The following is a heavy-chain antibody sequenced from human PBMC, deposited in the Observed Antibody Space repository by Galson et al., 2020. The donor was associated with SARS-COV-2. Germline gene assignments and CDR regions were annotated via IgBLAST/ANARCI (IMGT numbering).Heavy chain of an antibody. J-gene: IGHJ4*02. CDR3: AKRHRDSSGFDC. D-gene: IGHD3-22*01. CDR1: GFTFSSYA. Sequence: GGSLRLSCAASGFTFSSYAINWLRQAPGKGLEWVSGISGSGSATYYAGSVKGRFTISRDNSQNTLYLQMNGLRAEDTAIYYCAKRHRDSSGFDCWGQGARVTVSS. V-gene: IGHV3-23*01. CDR2: ISGSGSAT.